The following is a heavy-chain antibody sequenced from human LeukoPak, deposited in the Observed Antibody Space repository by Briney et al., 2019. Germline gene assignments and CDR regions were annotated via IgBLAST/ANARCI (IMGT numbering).Heavy chain of an antibody. D-gene: IGHD3-22*01. CDR1: GGSFSGYY. CDR3: ARVSRHYDSSGYCIQKLLYFDY. CDR2: INHSGST. V-gene: IGHV4-34*01. Sequence: PPETLSLTCAVYGGSFSGYYWSWIRQPPGKGLEWIGEINHSGSTNYNPSLKSRVTISVDTSKNQFSLKLSSVTAADTAVYYCARVSRHYDSSGYCIQKLLYFDYWGQGTLVTVSS. J-gene: IGHJ4*02.